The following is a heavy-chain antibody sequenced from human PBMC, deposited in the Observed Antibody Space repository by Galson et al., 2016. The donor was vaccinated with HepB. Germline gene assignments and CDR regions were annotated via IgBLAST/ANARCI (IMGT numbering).Heavy chain of an antibody. Sequence: SLRLSCAASGFSFSRYGIHWVRQAPGKGPEWVANVVFDGSAEYYADSVKGRFTVSRDNSRNTVYLQMNNLRSEDTAIYYCAKTRVVSSPRNAMDDWGQGVRVTVSS. V-gene: IGHV3-30*18. D-gene: IGHD2-21*01. CDR3: AKTRVVSSPRNAMDD. CDR2: VVFDGSAE. CDR1: GFSFSRYG. J-gene: IGHJ4*02.